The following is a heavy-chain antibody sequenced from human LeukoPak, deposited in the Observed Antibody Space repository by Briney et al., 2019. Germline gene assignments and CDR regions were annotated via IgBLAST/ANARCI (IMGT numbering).Heavy chain of an antibody. D-gene: IGHD3-3*01. J-gene: IGHJ4*02. CDR3: ARVLPRSGYFDY. CDR1: GGSISSSSYF. CDR2: IYYSGST. V-gene: IGHV4-39*07. Sequence: PSETLSLTCTVSGGSISSSSYFWGWIRQPPGKGLEWIGSIYYSGSTYYNPSLKSRVTISVDTSKNQFSLKLSSVTAADTAVYYCARVLPRSGYFDYWGQGTLVTVSS.